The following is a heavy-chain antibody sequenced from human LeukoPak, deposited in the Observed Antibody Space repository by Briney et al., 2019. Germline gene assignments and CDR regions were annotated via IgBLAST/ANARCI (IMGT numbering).Heavy chain of an antibody. CDR3: ARTLWFGELLRYNYYYMDV. Sequence: GASVKVSCKASGYTFTSYDINWVRQATGQGLEWMGWISAYNGNTNYAQKLQGRVTMTTDTSTSTAYMELRSLRSEDTAVYYCARTLWFGELLRYNYYYMDVWGKGTTVTISS. CDR2: ISAYNGNT. D-gene: IGHD3-10*01. V-gene: IGHV1-18*01. CDR1: GYTFTSYD. J-gene: IGHJ6*03.